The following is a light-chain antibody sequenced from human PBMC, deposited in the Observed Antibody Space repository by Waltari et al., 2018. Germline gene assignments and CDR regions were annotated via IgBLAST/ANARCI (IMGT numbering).Light chain of an antibody. Sequence: DIVMTQSPDSLAVSLGERATLHCKSPQSVLYSATNKNYLAWYQQKPGQPPKLLIYWASTRESGVPDRFSGSGSGTDFTLTISSLQAEDVAVYYCQQYYSTPPLTFGGGTKVEIK. J-gene: IGKJ4*01. CDR1: QSVLYSATNKNY. CDR2: WAS. V-gene: IGKV4-1*01. CDR3: QQYYSTPPLT.